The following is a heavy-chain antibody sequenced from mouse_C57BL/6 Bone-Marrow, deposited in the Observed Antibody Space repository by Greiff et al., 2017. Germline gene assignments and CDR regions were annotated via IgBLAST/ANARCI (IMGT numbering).Heavy chain of an antibody. CDR2: IGPNSGGT. J-gene: IGHJ1*03. CDR3: ARDYYGSSYWYFDV. D-gene: IGHD1-1*01. CDR1: GYTFTSYW. V-gene: IGHV1-72*01. Sequence: QVQLQQPGAELVKPGASVKLSCKASGYTFTSYWMHWVKQRPGRGLEWIGRIGPNSGGTKYNEKFKSKATLTVDKPSSTAYMQLSSLTSEDSAVYYCARDYYGSSYWYFDVWGTGTTVTVSS.